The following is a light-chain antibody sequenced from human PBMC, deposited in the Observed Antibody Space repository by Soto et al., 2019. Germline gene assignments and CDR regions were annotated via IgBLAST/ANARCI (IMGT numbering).Light chain of an antibody. CDR1: QSVSSY. J-gene: IGKJ1*01. CDR3: QQYGSSPWT. Sequence: EIVLAQSPAPPSFSPGERATLSCRASQSVSSYLAWYQQKPGQAPRLLIYGASSRATGIPDRFSGSGSGTDFTLTISRLEPEDFAAYYCQQYGSSPWTFGQGTKVDNK. V-gene: IGKV3-20*01. CDR2: GAS.